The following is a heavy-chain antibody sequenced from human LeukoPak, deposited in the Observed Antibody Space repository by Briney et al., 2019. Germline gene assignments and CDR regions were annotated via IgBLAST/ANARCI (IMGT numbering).Heavy chain of an antibody. D-gene: IGHD1-26*01. CDR3: ARLFHPALSGNYPFDY. CDR1: SGSISSSSYY. J-gene: IGHJ4*02. CDR2: IYYSGST. V-gene: IGHV4-39*07. Sequence: SETLSLTCTVSSGSISSSSYYWGWIRQPPGQGLEWIGTIYYSGSTSYNPSLKSRVTISVDTSKNQFSLKLNPVTAADTAMYYCARLFHPALSGNYPFDYWGQGTLVTVSS.